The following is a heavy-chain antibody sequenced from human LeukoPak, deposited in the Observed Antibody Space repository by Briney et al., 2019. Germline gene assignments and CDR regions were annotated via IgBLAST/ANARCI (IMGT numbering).Heavy chain of an antibody. V-gene: IGHV1-2*02. CDR1: GYTFTGYY. CDR3: ARNGATMVRGVITAPTPYDY. D-gene: IGHD3-10*01. J-gene: IGHJ4*02. CDR2: INPNSGGT. Sequence: ASVKVSCKASGYTFTGYYMHWVRQAPGQGLEWVGWINPNSGGTNYAQKFQGRVTMTRDTSISTAYMELSRLRSDDTAVYYCARNGATMVRGVITAPTPYDYWGQGTLVTVSS.